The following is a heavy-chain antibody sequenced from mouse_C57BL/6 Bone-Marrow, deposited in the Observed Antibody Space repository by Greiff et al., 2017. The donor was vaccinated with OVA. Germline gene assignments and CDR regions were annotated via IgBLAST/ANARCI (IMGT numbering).Heavy chain of an antibody. CDR1: GFTFSNYW. CDR3: TGGVVDYYAMDY. J-gene: IGHJ4*01. D-gene: IGHD1-1*01. V-gene: IGHV6-3*01. CDR2: IRLKSDNYAT. Sequence: EVQLVESGGGLVQPGGSMKLSCVASGFTFSNYWMNWVRQSPEKGLEWVAQIRLKSDNYATHYAESVKGRFTISRDDSKSSVYLQMNNLRAEDTGIYYCTGGVVDYYAMDYWGQGTSVTVSS.